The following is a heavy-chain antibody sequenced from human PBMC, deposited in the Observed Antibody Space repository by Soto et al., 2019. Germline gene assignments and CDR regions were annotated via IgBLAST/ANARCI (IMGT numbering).Heavy chain of an antibody. J-gene: IGHJ6*02. CDR2: ISAYNGNT. D-gene: IGHD4-17*01. Sequence: QVQLVQSGAEGKKPGASVKVSCKASGYTFTSYGISWVRQAPGQGLEWMGWISAYNGNTNYAQKLQGRVTMTTDTSTSTAYMELRSLRSDDTAVYYCAREYDDYGDLPAYYYYGMDVWGQGTTVTVSS. V-gene: IGHV1-18*01. CDR3: AREYDDYGDLPAYYYYGMDV. CDR1: GYTFTSYG.